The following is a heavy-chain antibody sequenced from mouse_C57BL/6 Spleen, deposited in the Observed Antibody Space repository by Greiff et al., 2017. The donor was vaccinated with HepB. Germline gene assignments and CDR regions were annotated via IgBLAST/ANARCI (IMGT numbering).Heavy chain of an antibody. CDR3: ARGDDYFYAMDY. D-gene: IGHD2-4*01. J-gene: IGHJ4*01. Sequence: EVKLMESEGGLVQPGSSMKLSCTASGFTFSDYYMAWVRQVPEKGLEWVANINYDGSSTYYLDSLKSRFLISRDNAKNILYLQMSSLKSEDTATYYCARGDDYFYAMDYWGQGTSVTVSS. CDR1: GFTFSDYY. CDR2: INYDGSST. V-gene: IGHV5-16*01.